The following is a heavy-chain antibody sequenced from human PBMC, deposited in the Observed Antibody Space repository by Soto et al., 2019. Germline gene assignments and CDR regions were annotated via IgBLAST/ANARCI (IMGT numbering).Heavy chain of an antibody. CDR2: FDPEDGET. CDR3: ATDLGFGTAGDWFDP. D-gene: IGHD3-16*01. CDR1: GDTLTEVS. J-gene: IGHJ5*02. Sequence: GASVKGSRKVFGDTLTEVSIGWVRLAPGKGLEWMGGFDPEDGETIYEQKFQGRVTMTEDTSTDTAYMELSSLRSEDTAVYYCATDLGFGTAGDWFDPWGQGTLVTVSS. V-gene: IGHV1-24*01.